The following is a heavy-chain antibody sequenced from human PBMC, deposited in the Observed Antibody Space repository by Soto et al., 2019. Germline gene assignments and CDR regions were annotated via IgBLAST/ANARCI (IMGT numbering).Heavy chain of an antibody. J-gene: IGHJ5*02. CDR2: IYYSGST. V-gene: IGHV4-59*01. CDR1: GGSISSYY. CDR3: ARGLQNYNWFDP. Sequence: SETLSLTCTVSGGSISSYYWSWIRQPPGKGLEWIGYIYYSGSTNYNPSLKSRVTISVDTSKNQFSLKLSSVTAADTAVYYCARGLQNYNWFDPWGQGTLVTVSS. D-gene: IGHD4-4*01.